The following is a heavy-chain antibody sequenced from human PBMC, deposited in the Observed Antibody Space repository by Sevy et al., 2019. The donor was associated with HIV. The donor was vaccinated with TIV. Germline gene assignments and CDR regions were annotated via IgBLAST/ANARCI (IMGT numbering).Heavy chain of an antibody. Sequence: GGSLRLSCTVPGVTVSSNFISWVRQAPGKGLEWVSVIWLTGATYYADSVKGRFTISRDNSKNTVYLDMSSLRADDTAVYFCARGKHVSDYYGSFDYWGQGTLVTVSS. CDR2: IWLTGAT. CDR3: ARGKHVSDYYGSFDY. J-gene: IGHJ4*02. CDR1: GVTVSSNF. D-gene: IGHD3-3*01. V-gene: IGHV3-53*01.